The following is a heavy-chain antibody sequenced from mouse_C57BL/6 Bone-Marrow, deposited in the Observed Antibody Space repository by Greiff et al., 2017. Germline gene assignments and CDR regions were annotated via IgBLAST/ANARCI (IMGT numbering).Heavy chain of an antibody. CDR1: GYTFTSYG. V-gene: IGHV1-81*01. CDR2: IYPRSGNT. D-gene: IGHD2-4*01. J-gene: IGHJ4*01. CDR3: ASWDYGYYAMDY. Sequence: VQLVESGAELARPGASVKLSCKASGYTFTSYGLSWVKPRTGQGLEWIVEIYPRSGNTYYNEKFKGKATLTADKSSSTAYMELRSLTSEDSAVYFCASWDYGYYAMDYWGQGTSVTVSS.